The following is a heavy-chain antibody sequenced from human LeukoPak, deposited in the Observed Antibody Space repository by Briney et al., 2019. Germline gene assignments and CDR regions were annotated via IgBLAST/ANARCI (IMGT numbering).Heavy chain of an antibody. D-gene: IGHD3-10*01. V-gene: IGHV3-21*01. CDR2: ISSSSSYI. J-gene: IGHJ6*04. Sequence: PGGSLRLSSAASGFTFSSYSMNWVRQAPGKGLEWVSSISSSSSYIYYADSVKGRFTISRDNAKNSLYLQMNSLRAEDTAVYYCARDATFLWFGELMSGRYGMDVWGKGTTVTVSS. CDR1: GFTFSSYS. CDR3: ARDATFLWFGELMSGRYGMDV.